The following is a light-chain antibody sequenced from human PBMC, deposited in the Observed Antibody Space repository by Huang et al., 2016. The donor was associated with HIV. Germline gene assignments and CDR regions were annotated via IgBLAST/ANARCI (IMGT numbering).Light chain of an antibody. V-gene: IGKV3-15*01. CDR1: QSIINN. CDR2: GAS. Sequence: EIVMTQSPATLSVSPGERATLSCRASQSIINNLAWYQQKPGQAPRRLIYGASTRASGIPARFSGSGSGTEFTLTISRLQSEDFAVYYCQQYNNWPPSTFGGGTKVDIK. J-gene: IGKJ4*01. CDR3: QQYNNWPPST.